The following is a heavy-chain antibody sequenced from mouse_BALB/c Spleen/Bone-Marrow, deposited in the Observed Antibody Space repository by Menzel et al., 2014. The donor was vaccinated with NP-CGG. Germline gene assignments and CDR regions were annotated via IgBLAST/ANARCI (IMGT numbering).Heavy chain of an antibody. V-gene: IGHV1-4*01. J-gene: IGHJ2*01. Sequence: VQLHQSGAELASPGASVKMSCKASGYTFTDYTIQWVKQRPGQGLEWIGYVNPRSGYANYNQKFKDKATLTADKSSSTACMQLSSLTSEDSAVYYCARPKGFALDYWGQGTALTVSS. CDR1: GYTFTDYT. CDR2: VNPRSGYA. CDR3: ARPKGFALDY.